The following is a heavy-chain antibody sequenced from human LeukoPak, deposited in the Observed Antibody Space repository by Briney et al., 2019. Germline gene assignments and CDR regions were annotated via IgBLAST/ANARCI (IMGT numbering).Heavy chain of an antibody. CDR1: GGTFSSYA. D-gene: IGHD3-3*01. CDR3: ARAGTYDFWSGYYPNYYYGMDV. CDR2: IIPILGIA. J-gene: IGHJ6*02. Sequence: SVKVSCKASGGTFSSYAISWVRQAPGQGLEWMGRIIPILGIANYAQKFQGRVTITADKSTSTAYMELSSLRSEDTAVYYCARAGTYDFWSGYYPNYYYGMDVWGQGTTVTVSS. V-gene: IGHV1-69*04.